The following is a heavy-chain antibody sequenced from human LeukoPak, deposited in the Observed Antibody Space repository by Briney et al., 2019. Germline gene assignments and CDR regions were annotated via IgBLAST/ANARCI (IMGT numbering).Heavy chain of an antibody. Sequence: SETLSLTCTVSGGSISSYYWSWIRQPPGKGLEWIGYIYYSGSTNYNPSLKSRVTISVDTSKNQFSLKLSSVTAADTAVYYCARDSGSSSWFDYWGQGTLVTVSS. CDR1: GGSISSYY. CDR2: IYYSGST. D-gene: IGHD6-6*01. J-gene: IGHJ4*02. CDR3: ARDSGSSSWFDY. V-gene: IGHV4-59*01.